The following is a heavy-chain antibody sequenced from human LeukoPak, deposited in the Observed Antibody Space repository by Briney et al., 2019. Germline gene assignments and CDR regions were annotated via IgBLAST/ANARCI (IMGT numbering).Heavy chain of an antibody. Sequence: ASVKVSCKASGGTFSSYAISWVRQAPGQGLEWMGGITPIFGTANYAQKFQGRVTITADKSTSTAYMELSSLRSEDTAVYYCARGGAYYGSGIQSPNDYWGQGTLVTVSS. CDR1: GGTFSSYA. J-gene: IGHJ4*02. CDR3: ARGGAYYGSGIQSPNDY. CDR2: ITPIFGTA. D-gene: IGHD3-10*01. V-gene: IGHV1-69*06.